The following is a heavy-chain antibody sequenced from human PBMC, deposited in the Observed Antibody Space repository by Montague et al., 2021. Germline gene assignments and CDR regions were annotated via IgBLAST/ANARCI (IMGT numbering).Heavy chain of an antibody. V-gene: IGHV4-39*01. CDR1: GGSISSSSYY. D-gene: IGHD4-23*01. Sequence: SETLSLTCTVSGGSISSSSYYWGWIRQPPGKGLEWIGSIYYSGSTYYNPSLKSRLTISVDTSKNQFSLKLSSVTAAVTAVYYGEVTPCLYYHGIDVWGQGTTVTVSS. J-gene: IGHJ6*02. CDR2: IYYSGST. CDR3: EVTPCLYYHGIDV.